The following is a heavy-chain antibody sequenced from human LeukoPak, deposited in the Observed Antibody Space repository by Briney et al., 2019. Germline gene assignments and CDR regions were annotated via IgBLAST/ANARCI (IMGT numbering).Heavy chain of an antibody. D-gene: IGHD6-13*01. CDR3: AKEKDRIAAAGTRAFDI. J-gene: IGHJ3*02. CDR1: GFTFSSYG. Sequence: GGSLRLSCAASGFTFSSYGMHWVRQAPGKGLEGVAVIWYDGSNKYYADSVKGRFTISRDNSKNTLYLQMNSLRAEDTAVYYCAKEKDRIAAAGTRAFDIWGQGTMVTVSS. V-gene: IGHV3-33*06. CDR2: IWYDGSNK.